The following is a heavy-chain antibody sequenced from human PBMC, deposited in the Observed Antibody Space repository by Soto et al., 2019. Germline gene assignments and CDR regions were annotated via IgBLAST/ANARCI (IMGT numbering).Heavy chain of an antibody. D-gene: IGHD3-22*01. Sequence: EVQLVESGGGLVQPGGSLRLSCAASGFTFSSYWMHWVRQAPGKGLVWVSRINSDGSSTSYADSVKGRFIISRDNAKNTLYLQMNSLRAEDTAVYYCARDLGYYYDSSGYYYYYYYYGMDVWGQGTTVTVSS. CDR2: INSDGSST. CDR3: ARDLGYYYDSSGYYYYYYYYGMDV. J-gene: IGHJ6*02. V-gene: IGHV3-74*01. CDR1: GFTFSSYW.